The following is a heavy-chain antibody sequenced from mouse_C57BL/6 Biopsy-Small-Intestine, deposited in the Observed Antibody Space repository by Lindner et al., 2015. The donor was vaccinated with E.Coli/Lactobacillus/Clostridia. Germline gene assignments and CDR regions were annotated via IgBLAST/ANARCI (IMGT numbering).Heavy chain of an antibody. D-gene: IGHD3-1*01. CDR3: ARALTWGYYFYMDV. V-gene: IGHV1-66*01. J-gene: IGHJ1*03. CDR2: INPQSGTT. Sequence: SVKVSCKASGYNFRTHYIHWARQAPGQGLEWVGWINPQSGTTNYAQKFQGWVTITRDTSIDTTFIELNNLKSDHTAVYYCARALTWGYYFYMDVWGKGTSVTVSS. CDR1: GYNFRTHY.